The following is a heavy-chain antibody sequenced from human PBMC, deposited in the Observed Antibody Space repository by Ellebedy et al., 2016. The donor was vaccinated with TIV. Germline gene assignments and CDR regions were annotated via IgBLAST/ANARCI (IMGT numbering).Heavy chain of an antibody. Sequence: SVKVSCXASGGTFSSYAISWVRQAPGQGLEWMGRIIPILGIADYAQKFQGRVTITADKSTGTAYMELSSLRSEDTAVYYCARDQGYWDYWGQGTLVTVSS. CDR3: ARDQGYWDY. CDR2: IIPILGIA. V-gene: IGHV1-69*04. CDR1: GGTFSSYA. J-gene: IGHJ4*02. D-gene: IGHD2-15*01.